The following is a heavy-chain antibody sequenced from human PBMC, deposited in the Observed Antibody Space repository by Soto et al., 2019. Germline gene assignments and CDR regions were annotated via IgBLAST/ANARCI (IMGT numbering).Heavy chain of an antibody. D-gene: IGHD6-13*01. CDR3: ARERYSSSWSPRYNWFDP. CDR1: GGSISSGDYY. CDR2: IYYSGST. Sequence: TLSLTGTVSGGSISSGDYYWSWIRQPPGKGLEWIGYIYYSGSTYYNPSLKSRVTISVDTSKNQFSLKLSSVTAADTAVYYCARERYSSSWSPRYNWFDPWGQGTLVTVSS. J-gene: IGHJ5*02. V-gene: IGHV4-30-4*01.